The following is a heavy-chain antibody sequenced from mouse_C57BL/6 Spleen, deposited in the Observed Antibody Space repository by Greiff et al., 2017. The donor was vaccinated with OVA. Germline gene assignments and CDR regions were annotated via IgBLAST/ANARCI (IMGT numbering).Heavy chain of an antibody. CDR2: IWSGGST. V-gene: IGHV2-2*01. Sequence: VQLQQSGPGLVQPSQSLSITCTVSGFSLTSYGVHWVRQSPGKGLAWLGVIWSGGSTDYNAAFISRLSISKDNSKSQVFFKMNSLQADDTAIYYCARNKGNWYFDVWGTGTTVTVSS. J-gene: IGHJ1*03. CDR3: ARNKGNWYFDV. CDR1: GFSLTSYG.